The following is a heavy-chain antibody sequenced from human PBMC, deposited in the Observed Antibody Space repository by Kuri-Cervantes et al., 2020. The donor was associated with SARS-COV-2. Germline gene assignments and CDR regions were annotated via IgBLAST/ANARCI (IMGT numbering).Heavy chain of an antibody. V-gene: IGHV1-24*01. D-gene: IGHD6-13*01. CDR3: ASSGWVRGIAAAGIRERSGPNYYYYYMDV. Sequence: ASVKVSCKIRGSELGVNWVRQAPGRGLEWMGYFHPEDGAIYALNFHGRVTMTADTSIATAYMELSSQRSEDTAVYYCASSGWVRGIAAAGIRERSGPNYYYYYMDVWGKGTTVTVSS. CDR2: FHPEDGA. CDR1: GSELG. J-gene: IGHJ6*03.